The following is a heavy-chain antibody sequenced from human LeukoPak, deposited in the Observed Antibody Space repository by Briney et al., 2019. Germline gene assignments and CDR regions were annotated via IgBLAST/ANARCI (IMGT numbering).Heavy chain of an antibody. CDR3: ARLPRGGWQQPNNWFDP. CDR1: GGSISSSSYY. Sequence: SETLSLTCTVSGGSISSSSYYWGWIRQPPGKGLEWIGSIYYSGSTYYNPSLKSRVTISVDTSKNQFSPKLSSVTAADTAVYYCARLPRGGWQQPNNWFDPWGQGTLVTVSS. V-gene: IGHV4-39*01. CDR2: IYYSGST. D-gene: IGHD6-13*01. J-gene: IGHJ5*02.